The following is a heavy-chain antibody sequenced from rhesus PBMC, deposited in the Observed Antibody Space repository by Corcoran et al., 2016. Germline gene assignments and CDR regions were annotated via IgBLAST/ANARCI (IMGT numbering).Heavy chain of an antibody. V-gene: IGHV4-165*02. Sequence: QVQLQESGPRLVKPSETLSLTCAVSGGSIRVYYYNWIRQAPGTGLGWIGYVGANKGIPNYNPSRKSRVTISTDTSKNQFSLKLTSVTAADTPVYYCAGVSGYYCSLDVWGRGLLVTVSS. D-gene: IGHD6-31*01. CDR3: AGVSGYYCSLDV. CDR1: GGSIRVYY. CDR2: VGANKGIP. J-gene: IGHJ5-2*02.